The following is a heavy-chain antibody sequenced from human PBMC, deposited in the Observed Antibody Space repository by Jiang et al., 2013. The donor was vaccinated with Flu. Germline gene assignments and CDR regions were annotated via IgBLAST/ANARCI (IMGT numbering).Heavy chain of an antibody. J-gene: IGHJ6*04. Sequence: GAEVKKPGESLKISCKGSGYSFTSYWIGWVRQMPGKGLEWMGIIYPGDSDTRYSPSFQGQVTISADKSISTAYLQWSSLKASDTAMYYCARLGAYCGGDCYSPFYYYYYGMDVWGKGTTVTVSS. CDR1: GYSFTSYW. CDR2: IYPGDSDT. D-gene: IGHD2-21*02. V-gene: IGHV5-51*01. CDR3: ARLGAYCGGDCYSPFYYYYYGMDV.